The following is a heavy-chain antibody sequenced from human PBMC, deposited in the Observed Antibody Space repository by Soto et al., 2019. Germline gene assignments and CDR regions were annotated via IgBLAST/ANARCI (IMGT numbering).Heavy chain of an antibody. J-gene: IGHJ4*02. D-gene: IGHD4-17*01. V-gene: IGHV3-23*01. CDR1: GFTFSSYA. CDR3: AKEAPLEELGYGDSPFDY. Sequence: EVQLLESGGGLVQPGGSLRLSCAASGFTFSSYAMSWVRQAPGKGLEWVSAISGSGGSTYYADSVKGRFTISRDNSKNTLYLQMNSLRAEDTAVYYCAKEAPLEELGYGDSPFDYWGQGTLVTVSS. CDR2: ISGSGGST.